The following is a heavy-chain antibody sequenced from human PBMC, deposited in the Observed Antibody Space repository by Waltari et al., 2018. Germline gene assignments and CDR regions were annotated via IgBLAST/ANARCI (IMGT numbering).Heavy chain of an antibody. V-gene: IGHV1-2*02. CDR1: EDSFTGYY. CDR3: AREFYNWSDDYYYGMDV. CDR2: INSQSGGT. J-gene: IGHJ6*02. D-gene: IGHD1-1*01. Sequence: QVQLVQSGAEVKKPGASVKVSCKASEDSFTGYYFHWVRQAPGQGLEWRGWINSQSGGTNYAKRFQDRVTMTRDTSMSTAYMDLSSLSSDDTAVYYCAREFYNWSDDYYYGMDVWGQGTTVTVSS.